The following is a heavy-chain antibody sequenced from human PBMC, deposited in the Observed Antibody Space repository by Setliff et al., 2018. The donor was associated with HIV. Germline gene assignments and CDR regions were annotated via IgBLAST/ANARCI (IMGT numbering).Heavy chain of an antibody. CDR1: GGSFSGYY. D-gene: IGHD6-19*01. CDR3: ARGRRSSGWYVYH. Sequence: SETLSLTCAVYGGSFSGYYWSWIRQPPGKGLEWIGEINHSGSTNYNPSLKSRVTISVDRSKNQFSLKLSSVTAADTAVYYCARGRRSSGWYVYHWGQGTLVTVSS. J-gene: IGHJ4*02. CDR2: INHSGST. V-gene: IGHV4-34*01.